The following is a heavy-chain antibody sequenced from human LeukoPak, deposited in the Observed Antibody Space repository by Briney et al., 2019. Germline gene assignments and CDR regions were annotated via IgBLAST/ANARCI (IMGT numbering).Heavy chain of an antibody. CDR1: GGSFSSSSYY. D-gene: IGHD3-22*01. J-gene: IGHJ4*02. V-gene: IGHV4-39*01. Sequence: SETLSLTCTVSGGSFSSSSYYWGWIRQPPGKGLEWIGSIYCSGSTYYNQSLKSRVTISVHTSKNQFSLILTSVTAADTAVYYCARHYYDTSGYYPWYFDYWGQGTLVTVSS. CDR2: IYCSGST. CDR3: ARHYYDTSGYYPWYFDY.